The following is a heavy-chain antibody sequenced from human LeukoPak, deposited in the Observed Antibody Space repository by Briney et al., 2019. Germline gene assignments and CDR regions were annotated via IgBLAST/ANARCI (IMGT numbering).Heavy chain of an antibody. CDR1: GYTFTSYY. J-gene: IGHJ5*02. Sequence: ASVKVSCKASGYTFTSYYMHWVRQAPGQGLEWMGIINPSGGSTSYAQKFQGRVTTTRDTSTSTVYMELSSLRSEDTAVYYCAREAAAPNWFDPWGQGTLVTVSS. V-gene: IGHV1-46*01. D-gene: IGHD6-13*01. CDR3: AREAAAPNWFDP. CDR2: INPSGGST.